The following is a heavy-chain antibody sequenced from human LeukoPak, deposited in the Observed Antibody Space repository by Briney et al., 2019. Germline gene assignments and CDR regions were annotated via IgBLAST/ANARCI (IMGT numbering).Heavy chain of an antibody. V-gene: IGHV3-11*06. Sequence: GGSLRLSCAASGFTFSDYYMSWIRQAPGKGLEWVSYISSSSSYTNYADSVKGRFTISRDNAKNSLYLQMNSLRAEDTAVYYCARSSSVGATRALDYWGQGTLVTVSS. J-gene: IGHJ4*02. CDR3: ARSSSVGATRALDY. CDR1: GFTFSDYY. CDR2: ISSSSSYT. D-gene: IGHD1-26*01.